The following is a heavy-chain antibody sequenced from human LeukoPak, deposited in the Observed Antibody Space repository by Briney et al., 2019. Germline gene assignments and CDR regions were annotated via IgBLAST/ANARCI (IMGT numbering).Heavy chain of an antibody. D-gene: IGHD3-10*01. V-gene: IGHV3-21*01. CDR3: AKDRRYYYASGSYGFDY. J-gene: IGHJ4*02. Sequence: GGSLRLSCAASGFTFSTYSMSWVRQAPGKGLEWVSSISSSSNYMYYADSVKGRFTISRDNAKNSLYLQMNSLRAEDTAVYYCAKDRRYYYASGSYGFDYWGQGTLVTVSS. CDR2: ISSSSNYM. CDR1: GFTFSTYS.